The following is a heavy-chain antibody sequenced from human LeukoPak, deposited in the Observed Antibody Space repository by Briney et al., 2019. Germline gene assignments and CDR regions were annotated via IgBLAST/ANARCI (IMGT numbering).Heavy chain of an antibody. CDR1: GGSISSYY. Sequence: SETLSLTCTVSGGSISSYYWSWIWKSPGKGLQWIGYISYGGSTNYDSSLKSRLTMSVDTSKNQFSLKLRSVTAADTAVYYCARFGSDSYGYKYYFDYWGQGARVTVSS. CDR2: ISYGGST. V-gene: IGHV4-59*08. J-gene: IGHJ4*02. CDR3: ARFGSDSYGYKYYFDY. D-gene: IGHD3-16*01.